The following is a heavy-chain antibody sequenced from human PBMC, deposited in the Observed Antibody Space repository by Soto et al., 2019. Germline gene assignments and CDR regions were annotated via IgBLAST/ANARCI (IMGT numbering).Heavy chain of an antibody. D-gene: IGHD6-6*01. CDR1: GGTYSSYA. CDR2: IIPIFGTS. V-gene: IGHV1-69*13. J-gene: IGHJ6*02. CDR3: ARDSSYHSYGMDV. Sequence: SVKVSCKASGGTYSSYAIRWVLQAPGQGLEWMGWIIPIFGTSNYAQKFQGRVTITADESTSTAYMELSSLRSEDTAVYYCARDSSYHSYGMDVWGQGTTVTVSS.